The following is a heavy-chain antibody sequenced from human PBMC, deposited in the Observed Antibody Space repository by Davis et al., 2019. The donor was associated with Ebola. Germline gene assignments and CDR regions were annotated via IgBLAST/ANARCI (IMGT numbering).Heavy chain of an antibody. CDR3: ARERGYVAPNYYYYYGMDV. Sequence: SVKVSCKASGGTFSSYAISWVRQAPGQGLEWMGGIIPIFGTANYAQKFQGRVTITADESTSTAYMELSSLRSEDTAVYYCARERGYVAPNYYYYYGMDVWGQGTTVTVSS. CDR1: GGTFSSYA. D-gene: IGHD3-22*01. J-gene: IGHJ6*02. V-gene: IGHV1-69*13. CDR2: IIPIFGTA.